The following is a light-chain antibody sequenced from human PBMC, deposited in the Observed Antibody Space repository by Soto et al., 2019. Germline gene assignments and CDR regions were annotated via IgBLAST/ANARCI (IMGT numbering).Light chain of an antibody. J-gene: IGKJ4*01. CDR3: TQGIP. CDR1: HSLVYSDGNTY. Sequence: VMTESPLSLPVTLGQPASISCRSSHSLVYSDGNTYLNWFQQRPGQSPRRQIHKVSNRDSGVPDRFSGSGSGTDFTLKISRVEAEDVGVYYCTQGIPFGVGTKVEIK. CDR2: KVS. V-gene: IGKV2-30*01.